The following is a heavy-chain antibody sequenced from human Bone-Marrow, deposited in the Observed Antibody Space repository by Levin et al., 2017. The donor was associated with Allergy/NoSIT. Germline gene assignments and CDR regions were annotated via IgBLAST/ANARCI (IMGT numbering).Heavy chain of an antibody. Sequence: GESLKISCAASGFTFSSYGMHWVRQAPGKGLEWVAVISYDGSNKYYADSVKGRFTISRDNSKNTLYLQMNSLRAEDTAVYYCAKGMKVRYFDWFLCPHYYYYMDVWGKGTTVTVSS. D-gene: IGHD3-9*01. CDR3: AKGMKVRYFDWFLCPHYYYYMDV. CDR2: ISYDGSNK. CDR1: GFTFSSYG. V-gene: IGHV3-30*18. J-gene: IGHJ6*03.